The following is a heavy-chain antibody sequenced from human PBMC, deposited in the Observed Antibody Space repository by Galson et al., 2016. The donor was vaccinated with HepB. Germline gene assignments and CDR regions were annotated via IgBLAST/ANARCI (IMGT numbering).Heavy chain of an antibody. CDR2: T. D-gene: IGHD5-12*01. V-gene: IGHV4-39*07. Sequence: TYYSPSLKGRVSISVDTSNNQLSLRLTSVTAADTAVYYCATAIPGYGGFPSWGQGTLVTVSS. J-gene: IGHJ5*02. CDR3: ATAIPGYGGFPS.